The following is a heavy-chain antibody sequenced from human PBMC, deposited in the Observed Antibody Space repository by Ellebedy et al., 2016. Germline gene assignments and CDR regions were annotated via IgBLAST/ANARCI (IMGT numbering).Heavy chain of an antibody. CDR1: GGSISSYY. V-gene: IGHV4-4*07. CDR3: AREMDSGYDQRPSFDY. Sequence: SETLSLTXTVSGGSISSYYWSWIRQPAGKGLEWIGRIYTSGSTNYNPSLKSRVTMSVDTSKNQFSLKLSSVTAADTAVYYCAREMDSGYDQRPSFDYWGQGTLVTVSS. J-gene: IGHJ4*02. CDR2: IYTSGST. D-gene: IGHD5-12*01.